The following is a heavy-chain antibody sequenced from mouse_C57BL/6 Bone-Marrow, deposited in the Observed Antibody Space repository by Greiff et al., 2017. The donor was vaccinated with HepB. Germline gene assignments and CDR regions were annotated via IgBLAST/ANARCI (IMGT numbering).Heavy chain of an antibody. CDR2: IDPEDGDT. J-gene: IGHJ4*01. CDR3: TTGIYYGNYEDYAMDY. Sequence: VQLQQSGAELVRPGASVKLSCTASGFNIKDYYMHWVKQRPEQGLEWIGRIDPEDGDTEYAPKFQGKATMTADTSSNTAYLQLSSLTSEDTAVYYCTTGIYYGNYEDYAMDYWGQGNSVTVSS. D-gene: IGHD2-1*01. V-gene: IGHV14-1*01. CDR1: GFNIKDYY.